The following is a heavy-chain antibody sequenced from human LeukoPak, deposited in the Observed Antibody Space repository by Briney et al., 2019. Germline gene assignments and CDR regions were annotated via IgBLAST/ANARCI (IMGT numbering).Heavy chain of an antibody. D-gene: IGHD3-10*01. V-gene: IGHV4-39*07. Sequence: WVRQAPGKGLEWIGSIYYSGSTYYNPSLKSRVTISVDTSKSQFSLKLSSVTAADTAVYYCARADYANYYGSGSYYYWGQGTLVTVSS. CDR2: IYYSGST. J-gene: IGHJ4*02. CDR3: ARADYANYYGSGSYYY.